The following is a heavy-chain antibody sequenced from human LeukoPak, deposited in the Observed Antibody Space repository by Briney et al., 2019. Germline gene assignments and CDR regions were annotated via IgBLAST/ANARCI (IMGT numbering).Heavy chain of an antibody. J-gene: IGHJ4*02. D-gene: IGHD3-22*01. V-gene: IGHV3-30-3*01. CDR1: GFTFSSYA. CDR2: ISYDGSNK. Sequence: PGGSLRLSCAASGFTFSSYAMHWVRQAPGKGLEWVAVISYDGSNKYYADSVKGRFTISRDNSKNTLYLQMNSLRAEGTAVYYCARSTLQYYYDSSGYYPLDYWGQGTLVTVSS. CDR3: ARSTLQYYYDSSGYYPLDY.